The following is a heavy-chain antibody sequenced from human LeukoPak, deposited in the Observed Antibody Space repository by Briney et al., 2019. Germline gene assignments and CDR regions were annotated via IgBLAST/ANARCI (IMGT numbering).Heavy chain of an antibody. Sequence: ASVKVSCKASGYTFTSYDINWVRQAPGQEPEWMGWMNPNSGDTGSVQKFQGRVTMTWNTSIDTAYMELSSLTSEDTAVYYCARASLVDYPTLDYWGQGTLVTVSS. D-gene: IGHD4-11*01. CDR1: GYTFTSYD. J-gene: IGHJ4*02. V-gene: IGHV1-8*02. CDR3: ARASLVDYPTLDY. CDR2: MNPNSGDT.